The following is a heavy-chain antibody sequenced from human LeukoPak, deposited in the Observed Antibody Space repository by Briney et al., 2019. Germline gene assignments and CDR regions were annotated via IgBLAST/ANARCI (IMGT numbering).Heavy chain of an antibody. Sequence: PGGSLRLSCAASGFTFSSYSMNWVRQAPGKGLEWVSSISSSSSYIHYTDSVKGRFTISRGNAKNSLYLQMNSLRVEDTAVYYCAGINDYGDPTGAFDIWGQGTLVSVSS. CDR2: ISSSSSYI. D-gene: IGHD4-17*01. J-gene: IGHJ4*02. V-gene: IGHV3-21*01. CDR3: AGINDYGDPTGAFDI. CDR1: GFTFSSYS.